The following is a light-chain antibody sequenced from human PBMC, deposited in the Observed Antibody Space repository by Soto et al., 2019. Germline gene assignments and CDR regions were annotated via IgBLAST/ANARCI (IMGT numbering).Light chain of an antibody. Sequence: QSVLTQPASVSGSPGQSIAISCTGTSSDVGGYNYVSWYQQHPGKAPKLMIYDVSNRPSGVSNRFSGSKSGNTASLTISGLQVEDEADYYCCSYTTSSTYVFGTGTKLTVL. CDR2: DVS. V-gene: IGLV2-14*03. CDR3: CSYTTSSTYV. CDR1: SSDVGGYNY. J-gene: IGLJ1*01.